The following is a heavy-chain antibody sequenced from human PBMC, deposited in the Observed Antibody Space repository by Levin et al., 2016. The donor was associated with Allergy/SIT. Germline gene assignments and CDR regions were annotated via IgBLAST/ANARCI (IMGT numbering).Heavy chain of an antibody. J-gene: IGHJ6*02. CDR3: ARSGEYCSGNRCYSGYYYYGMDV. D-gene: IGHD2-15*01. CDR1: GGSISSYY. V-gene: IGHV4-59*01. Sequence: SETLSLTCTVSGGSISSYYWSWIRQPQGRDWSGLALFIPVGAPPTTPSLKSRVSISVNTSKNQFSLKLSSVTAADTAVYYCARSGEYCSGNRCYSGYYYYGMDVWGQGTTVTVSS. CDR2: FIPVGAP.